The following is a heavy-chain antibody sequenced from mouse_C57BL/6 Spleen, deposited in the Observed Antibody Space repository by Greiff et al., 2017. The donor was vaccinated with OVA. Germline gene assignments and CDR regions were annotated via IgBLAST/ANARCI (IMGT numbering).Heavy chain of an antibody. CDR1: GYSITSGYY. V-gene: IGHV3-6*01. CDR2: ISYDGSN. J-gene: IGHJ1*03. D-gene: IGHD2-5*01. Sequence: EVKVEESGPGLVKPSQSLSLTCSVTGYSITSGYYWNWIRQFPGNKLEWMGYISYDGSNNYNPSLKNRISITRDTSKNQFFLKLNSVTTEDTATYYCARTPYYSNHYWYFDVWGTGTTVTVSS. CDR3: ARTPYYSNHYWYFDV.